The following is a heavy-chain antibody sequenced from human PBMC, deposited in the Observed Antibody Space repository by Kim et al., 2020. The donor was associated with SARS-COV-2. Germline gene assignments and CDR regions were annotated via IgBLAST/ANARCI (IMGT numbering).Heavy chain of an antibody. V-gene: IGHV3-15*01. J-gene: IGHJ4*02. CDR1: GFTFSNAW. CDR2: IKSKTDGGTT. Sequence: GGSLRLSCAASGFTFSNAWMSWVRQAPGRGLEWVGRIKSKTDGGTTDYAAPVKGRFTISRDDSKSTLYLQMNSLKTEDTAVYYCTTRSRVGATTFDYWGQGTLVTVSS. D-gene: IGHD1-26*01. CDR3: TTRSRVGATTFDY.